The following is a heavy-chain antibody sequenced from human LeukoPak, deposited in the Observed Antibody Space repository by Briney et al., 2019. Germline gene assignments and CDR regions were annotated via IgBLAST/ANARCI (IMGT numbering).Heavy chain of an antibody. D-gene: IGHD2-21*02. CDR1: GFTFSSYA. CDR3: ARDSPDCGGDCYLANWFDP. V-gene: IGHV3-23*01. CDR2: ISGSGGST. Sequence: PGGSLRLSCAASGFTFSSYAMSWVRQAPGKGLEWVSAISGSGGSTYYADSVKGRFTISRDNAKNSLYLQMNNLRAEDTAVYYCARDSPDCGGDCYLANWFDPWGQGTLVTVSS. J-gene: IGHJ5*02.